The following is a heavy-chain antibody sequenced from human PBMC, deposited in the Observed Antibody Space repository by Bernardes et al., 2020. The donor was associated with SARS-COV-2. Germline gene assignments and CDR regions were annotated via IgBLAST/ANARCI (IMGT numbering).Heavy chain of an antibody. V-gene: IGHV1-2*02. Sequence: ASVKVSCKASGYTFTGYYIHWVRQAPGQGLEWMAWINPNTGGTNYAQKFQGRVTMTRDTSISTAYMELSRLRSDDTAIYYCAKFLAGSSPHRTGATTYFDYWGQGTLVTVSS. CDR3: AKFLAGSSPHRTGATTYFDY. J-gene: IGHJ4*02. CDR2: INPNTGGT. D-gene: IGHD1-26*01. CDR1: GYTFTGYY.